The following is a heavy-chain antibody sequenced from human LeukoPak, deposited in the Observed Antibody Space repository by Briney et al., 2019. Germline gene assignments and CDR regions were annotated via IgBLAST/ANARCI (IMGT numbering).Heavy chain of an antibody. J-gene: IGHJ4*02. CDR2: ISGSGGST. CDR3: AKLGGYSSARIFGIPNDY. CDR1: GFTFSSYA. D-gene: IGHD5-18*01. Sequence: PGGSLRLSCAASGFTFSSYAMSWVRQAPGKGLEWVSAISGSGGSTYYADSVKGRFTISRDNSKNTLYLQMNSLRAEDTAVYYCAKLGGYSSARIFGIPNDYWGQGTLVTVSS. V-gene: IGHV3-23*01.